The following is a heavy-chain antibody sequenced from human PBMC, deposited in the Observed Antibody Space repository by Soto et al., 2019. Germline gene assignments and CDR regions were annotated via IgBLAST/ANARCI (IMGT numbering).Heavy chain of an antibody. J-gene: IGHJ4*02. D-gene: IGHD2-2*01. V-gene: IGHV3-11*06. CDR1: GFTFSDYY. CDR2: ISSSSSYT. CDR3: ARGRWAAASYFDY. Sequence: GGSLRLSCAASGFTFSDYYMSWIRQAPGKGLEWVSYISSSSSYTNYADSVKGRFTISRDNAKNSLYLQMNSLRAEDTAVYYCARGRWAAASYFDYWGQGTLVTVSS.